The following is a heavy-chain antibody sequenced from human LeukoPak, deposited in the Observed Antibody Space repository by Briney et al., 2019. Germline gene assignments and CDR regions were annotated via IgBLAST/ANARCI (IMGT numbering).Heavy chain of an antibody. CDR3: ARGPRIMITFGGVGGAFDI. Sequence: GASVKASCKASGYTFTSYDINWVRQATGQGLEWMGWISAYNGNTNYAQKFQGRVTMTRDTSISTAYMELSRLRSDDTAVYYCARGPRIMITFGGVGGAFDIWGQGTMVTVSS. J-gene: IGHJ3*02. CDR2: ISAYNGNT. CDR1: GYTFTSYD. V-gene: IGHV1-2*02. D-gene: IGHD3-16*01.